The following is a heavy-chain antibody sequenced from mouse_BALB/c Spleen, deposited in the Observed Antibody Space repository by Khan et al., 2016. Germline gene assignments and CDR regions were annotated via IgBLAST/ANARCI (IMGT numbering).Heavy chain of an antibody. J-gene: IGHJ3*01. CDR1: GYTFTSYY. V-gene: IGHV1S81*02. Sequence: QVQLQQSGAELVKPGASVKLSCKAPGYTFTSYYMYWVKQRPGQGLEWIGEINPSNGGTNFNEKFKSKATLTVDKSSSTAYMQLSSLTSEDSAVYSCTRPDGSSYWFAYWGQGTLVTVSA. CDR2: INPSNGGT. D-gene: IGHD1-1*01. CDR3: TRPDGSSYWFAY.